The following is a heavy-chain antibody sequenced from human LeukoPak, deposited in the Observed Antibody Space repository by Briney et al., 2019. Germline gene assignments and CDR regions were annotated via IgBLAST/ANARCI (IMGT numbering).Heavy chain of an antibody. V-gene: IGHV3-74*01. D-gene: IGHD3-10*01. Sequence: GGSLRLSCAPSGFTLSSYWMHWVRQSPGKGLVWVSRINSDGSDTTYADSVKGRFTITRNNAKNTLYLQMNSLRAEDTAVYYCAKNGPGLDYFDYWGQGTLVTVSS. CDR1: GFTLSSYW. CDR2: INSDGSDT. CDR3: AKNGPGLDYFDY. J-gene: IGHJ4*02.